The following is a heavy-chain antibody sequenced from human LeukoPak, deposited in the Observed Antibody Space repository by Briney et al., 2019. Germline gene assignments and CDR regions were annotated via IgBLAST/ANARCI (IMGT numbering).Heavy chain of an antibody. Sequence: GGSLTLSCAASGFTFSDYDMHWVRQPTGKGLEWVSAIVTSGHTYYTGPVKGRFTVSRENAKNSLYLQMNSLRAGDTAVYYCARVAKERVGGVYYFDYWGQGTLVTVSS. J-gene: IGHJ4*02. CDR2: IVTSGHT. V-gene: IGHV3-13*01. D-gene: IGHD1-1*01. CDR3: ARVAKERVGGVYYFDY. CDR1: GFTFSDYD.